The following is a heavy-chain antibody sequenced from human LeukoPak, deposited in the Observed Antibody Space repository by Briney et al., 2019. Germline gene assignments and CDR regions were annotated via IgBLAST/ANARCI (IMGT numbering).Heavy chain of an antibody. CDR2: INPNSGGT. CDR1: GYTFTGYY. CDR3: ARVLWPENAFDI. Sequence: ASVKVSCKASGYTFTGYYMHWVRQAPGQGLEWMGWINPNSGGTNYAQKFQGRVTMTRDTSISTAYMELSRLRSDDTAVYYCARVLWPENAFDIWGQGTMVIVSS. J-gene: IGHJ3*02. V-gene: IGHV1-2*02.